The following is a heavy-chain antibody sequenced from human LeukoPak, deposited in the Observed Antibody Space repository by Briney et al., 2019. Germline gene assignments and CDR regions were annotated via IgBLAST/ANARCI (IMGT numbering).Heavy chain of an antibody. J-gene: IGHJ4*02. CDR1: GYTFTSYG. D-gene: IGHD6-6*01. V-gene: IGHV1-18*01. Sequence: GASVKVSCKASGYTFTSYGISWVRQAPGQGLEWMGWISAYNGNTNYAQKLQGRVTMTTDTPTSTAYLELRSLRSDDTAVYYCAGGYSSSPRSPPFDYWGQGTLVTVSS. CDR2: ISAYNGNT. CDR3: AGGYSSSPRSPPFDY.